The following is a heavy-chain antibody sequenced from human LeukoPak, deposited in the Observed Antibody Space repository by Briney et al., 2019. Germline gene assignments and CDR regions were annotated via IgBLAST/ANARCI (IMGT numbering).Heavy chain of an antibody. V-gene: IGHV3-23*01. Sequence: QTGGSLRLSCLTSGFTFSTNAMSWVRQAPGKGLEWISGISGSGASTYYADSVTGRFTISRDNSRNTLYLQMNSLRGDDTAVYYCARGPPNWGYDYWGQGTLVTVSS. J-gene: IGHJ4*02. CDR2: ISGSGAST. D-gene: IGHD7-27*01. CDR1: GFTFSTNA. CDR3: ARGPPNWGYDY.